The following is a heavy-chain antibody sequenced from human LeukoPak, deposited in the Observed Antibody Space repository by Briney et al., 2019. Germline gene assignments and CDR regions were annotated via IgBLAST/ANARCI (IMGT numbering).Heavy chain of an antibody. Sequence: GGSLRLSCAASGFTFSSYWMSWVRQAPGKGLEWVANIKQDGSERYYVDSVKGRFTISRDNAKNSLYLQMNSLRAEDTAVYYCARDVRTYNYDFWSGYDYYYYMDVWGKGTRSPSP. V-gene: IGHV3-7*01. D-gene: IGHD3-3*01. CDR2: IKQDGSER. CDR1: GFTFSSYW. CDR3: ARDVRTYNYDFWSGYDYYYYMDV. J-gene: IGHJ6*03.